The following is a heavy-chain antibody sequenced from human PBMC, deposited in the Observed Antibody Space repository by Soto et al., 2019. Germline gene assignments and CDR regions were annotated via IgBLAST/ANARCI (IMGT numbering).Heavy chain of an antibody. D-gene: IGHD3-10*01. CDR2: INHSGST. Sequence: ETLSLTCAVYGGSFSGYYWSWIRQPPGKGLEWIGEINHSGSTNYNPSLKSRVTISVDTSKNQFSLKLSSVTAADTAVYYCARRSITMVRTSGFDYWGQGTLVTVSS. CDR3: ARRSITMVRTSGFDY. V-gene: IGHV4-34*01. CDR1: GGSFSGYY. J-gene: IGHJ4*02.